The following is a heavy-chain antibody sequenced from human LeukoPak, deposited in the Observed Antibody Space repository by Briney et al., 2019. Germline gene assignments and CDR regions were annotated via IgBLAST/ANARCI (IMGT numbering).Heavy chain of an antibody. J-gene: IGHJ6*03. CDR3: ARRLGRKFGERFYYYHYMDV. V-gene: IGHV4-34*01. Sequence: PSETLSLTCALYGRSFSCYYWSWIRQPPGKGLEWIGEMNHSGSTNHNPSLKCRVTISVHKSKNQFSLKLSSVTAADTAVYYCARRLGRKFGERFYYYHYMDVWGKGTTVTISS. D-gene: IGHD3-10*01. CDR1: GRSFSCYY. CDR2: MNHSGST.